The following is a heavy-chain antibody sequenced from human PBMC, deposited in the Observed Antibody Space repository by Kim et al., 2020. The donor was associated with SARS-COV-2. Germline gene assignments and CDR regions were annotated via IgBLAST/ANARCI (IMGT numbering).Heavy chain of an antibody. CDR3: VGDAYDSSGYYPLDFDY. Sequence: VKVRFTLSRDNSKNTLYLHMNSARAEDTAVYYCVGDAYDSSGYYPLDFDYWGQGTLVTVSS. V-gene: IGHV3-53*01. J-gene: IGHJ4*02. D-gene: IGHD3-22*01.